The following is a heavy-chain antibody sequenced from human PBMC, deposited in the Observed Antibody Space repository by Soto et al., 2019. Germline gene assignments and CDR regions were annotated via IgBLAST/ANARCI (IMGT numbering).Heavy chain of an antibody. CDR3: ARAFGYGEGYYYMDV. Sequence: SETLSLTCTVSGGSISSYYWSWIRQPPGKGLEWIGYIYYSGSTNYNPSLKSRVTISVDTSKNQFSLKLSSVTAADTAVYYCARAFGYGEGYYYMDVWGKGTTVTVSS. V-gene: IGHV4-59*08. J-gene: IGHJ6*03. D-gene: IGHD5-12*01. CDR1: GGSISSYY. CDR2: IYYSGST.